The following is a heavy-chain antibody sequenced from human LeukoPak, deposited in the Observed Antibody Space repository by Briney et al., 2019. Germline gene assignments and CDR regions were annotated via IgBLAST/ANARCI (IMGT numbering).Heavy chain of an antibody. J-gene: IGHJ4*02. Sequence: ASVKVSCKASGYTFTNYNFSWVRQAPGQGLAWMGWISTYNGNTNYAQKLQGRVTMTTDTSTSTAYMELRSLRSDDTAVYYCARDYRDGYNLYFDYWGQGTLVTVSS. D-gene: IGHD5-12*01. V-gene: IGHV1-18*01. CDR2: ISTYNGNT. CDR3: ARDYRDGYNLYFDY. CDR1: GYTFTNYN.